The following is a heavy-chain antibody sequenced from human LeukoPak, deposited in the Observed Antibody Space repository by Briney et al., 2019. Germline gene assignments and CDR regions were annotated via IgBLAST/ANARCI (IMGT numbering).Heavy chain of an antibody. J-gene: IGHJ4*02. D-gene: IGHD1-26*01. Sequence: SETLSLTCSVSNGSISTYYWSWIRQSPGKGLEWIGYISYGGATTYNPSLKRRVTISVDSPKDHFSLRLTSLTAADTALYYCARHGGTLDYFDSWGPGSLVTVSS. CDR3: ARHGGTLDYFDS. V-gene: IGHV4-59*08. CDR2: ISYGGAT. CDR1: NGSISTYY.